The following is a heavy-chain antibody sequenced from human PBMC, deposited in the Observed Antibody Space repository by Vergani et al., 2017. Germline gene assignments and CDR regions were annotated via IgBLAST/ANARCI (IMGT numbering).Heavy chain of an antibody. CDR2: ISDDGSNK. CDR3: ARDGELVFGTAGYCSSTSCYPDY. Sequence: QVQLVESGGGVVQPGRSLRLSCAASGFTFSSYAMHWVRQAPGKGLEWVAVISDDGSNKYYADSVKGRFTISRDNSKNTLYLQMNSLRAEDTAVYYCARDGELVFGTAGYCSSTSCYPDYWGQGTLVTVSS. CDR1: GFTFSSYA. J-gene: IGHJ4*02. D-gene: IGHD2-2*01. V-gene: IGHV3-30-3*01.